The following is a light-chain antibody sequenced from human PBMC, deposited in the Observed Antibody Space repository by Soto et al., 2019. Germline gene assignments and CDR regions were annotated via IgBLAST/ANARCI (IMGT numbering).Light chain of an antibody. J-gene: IGKJ1*01. V-gene: IGKV1-5*01. CDR3: QHYNTWPPWT. CDR1: QSIRNW. Sequence: DIQMTQSPSAVSASVGDRVTITCRASQSIRNWLAWYQQKPGKAPKLLIYDASSLESGVPSRFSGSGSGTEFTLTVSSLQSEDFAVYYCQHYNTWPPWTFGQGTKVDIK. CDR2: DAS.